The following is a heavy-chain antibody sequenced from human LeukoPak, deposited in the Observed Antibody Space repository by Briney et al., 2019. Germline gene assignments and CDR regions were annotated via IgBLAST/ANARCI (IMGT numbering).Heavy chain of an antibody. J-gene: IGHJ5*02. CDR2: IYYSGST. V-gene: IGHV4-39*01. CDR3: ARHVEYDILTGYYTLANWFDP. CDR1: LGSISSSSYY. Sequence: PSETLSLTCTVSLGSISSSSYYWGWIRQPPGKGLEWIGSIYYSGSTYYNPSLKRRVTISVHTSKNQFSLKLSSVTAADTAVYYCARHVEYDILTGYYTLANWFDPWGPGTLVTVSS. D-gene: IGHD3-9*01.